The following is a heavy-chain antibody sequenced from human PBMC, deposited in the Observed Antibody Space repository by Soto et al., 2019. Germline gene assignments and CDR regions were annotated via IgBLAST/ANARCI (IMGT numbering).Heavy chain of an antibody. CDR3: ARVPEDIVVVPAAPKSIAAAGPNWFDP. CDR1: GFTFSSYS. CDR2: ISSSSSYI. D-gene: IGHD2-2*01. J-gene: IGHJ5*02. Sequence: GGSLRLSCAASGFTFSSYSMNWVRQAPGKGLEWVSSISSSSSYIYYADSVKGRFTISRDNAKNSLYLQMNSLRAADTAVYYCARVPEDIVVVPAAPKSIAAAGPNWFDPWGQGTLVTVSS. V-gene: IGHV3-21*01.